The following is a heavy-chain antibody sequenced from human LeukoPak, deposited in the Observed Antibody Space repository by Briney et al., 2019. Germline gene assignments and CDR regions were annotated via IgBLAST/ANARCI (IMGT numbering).Heavy chain of an antibody. CDR1: VGFIRIRSYH. CDR2: FYYSGII. D-gene: IGHD6-19*01. J-gene: IGHJ6*02. CDR3: ARRMSAVAGSYYYYCMDV. Sequence: SDTVTLMCTVWVGFIRIRSYHCGWVPQPPARGLERIGSFYYSGIIYYNPSLKSRVTISVDTSKNQFSLKLSSVTAADTAVYYCARRMSAVAGSYYYYCMDVWGQGTTVTVSS. V-gene: IGHV4-39*01.